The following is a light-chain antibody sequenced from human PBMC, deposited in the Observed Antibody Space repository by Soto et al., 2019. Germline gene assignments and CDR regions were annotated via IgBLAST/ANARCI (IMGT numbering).Light chain of an antibody. CDR1: QSVSSGH. CDR3: HQYGSSPRT. CDR2: GAS. J-gene: IGKJ2*01. V-gene: IGKV3-20*01. Sequence: EIVLTQSPGTLSLSPGERATLSCRASQSVSSGHLAWYQQKPGQAPRLLIYGASSRATGIPDRFSGIGSGTDFTLTISSLEPEDFAVYYCHQYGSSPRTFGQGTNLEIK.